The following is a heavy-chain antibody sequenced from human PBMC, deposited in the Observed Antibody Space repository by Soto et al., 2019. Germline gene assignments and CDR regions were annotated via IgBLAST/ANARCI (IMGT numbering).Heavy chain of an antibody. CDR2: IYYSGST. Sequence: PSETLSLTCTVSGGSISSYYWSWIRQPPGKGLEWIGYIYYSGSTNYNPSLKSRVTISVDTSKNQFSLKLSSVTAAGTAVYYCARSYYGSGSYYSGWGQGTLVTVSS. V-gene: IGHV4-59*01. CDR1: GGSISSYY. J-gene: IGHJ4*02. D-gene: IGHD3-10*01. CDR3: ARSYYGSGSYYSG.